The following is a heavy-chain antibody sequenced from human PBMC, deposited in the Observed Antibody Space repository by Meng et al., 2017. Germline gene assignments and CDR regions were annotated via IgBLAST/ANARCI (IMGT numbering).Heavy chain of an antibody. CDR1: GGSINSDDYY. CDR2: IYYSGST. J-gene: IGHJ4*02. V-gene: IGHV4-31*03. CDR3: ARGDYDGLAY. D-gene: IGHD4-17*01. Sequence: QVQLQESGLGLVKPSQTLSLTCTVSGGSINSDDYYWSWIRQHPGKGLEWIGFIYYSGSTYYNPSLKSRVSISVDTSKNQFSLKVTSVTAADTAVYYCARGDYDGLAYWGQGTLVTVSS.